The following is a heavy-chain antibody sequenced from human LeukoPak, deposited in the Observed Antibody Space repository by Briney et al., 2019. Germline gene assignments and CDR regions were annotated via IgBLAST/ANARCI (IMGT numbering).Heavy chain of an antibody. D-gene: IGHD1-1*01. Sequence: ASVKVSCKASGYTFARYYIHWVRQAPGQRLEWMGIINPGGGNTNYAQKFQGRVTVTRDTSTTTVYLELSSLRSEDTAVYYCARDWNWRSSDAFDIWGQGTMVTVSS. V-gene: IGHV1-46*01. CDR1: GYTFARYY. J-gene: IGHJ3*02. CDR2: INPGGGNT. CDR3: ARDWNWRSSDAFDI.